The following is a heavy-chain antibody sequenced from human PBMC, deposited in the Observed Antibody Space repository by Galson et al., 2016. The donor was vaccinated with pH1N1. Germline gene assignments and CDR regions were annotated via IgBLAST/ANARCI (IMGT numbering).Heavy chain of an antibody. CDR2: IGSRGNV. CDR3: AREWGIGAAGPRDS. V-gene: IGHV3-11*01. J-gene: IGHJ4*02. Sequence: SLRLSCAASGFTLSDCYMNWIRETPERGLAWLSSIGSRGNVAYADSVKGRFTISRDHAQNSLLLQMDGLRVDDTALYYCAREWGIGAAGPRDSWGQGALVIVSS. D-gene: IGHD6-13*01. CDR1: GFTLSDCY.